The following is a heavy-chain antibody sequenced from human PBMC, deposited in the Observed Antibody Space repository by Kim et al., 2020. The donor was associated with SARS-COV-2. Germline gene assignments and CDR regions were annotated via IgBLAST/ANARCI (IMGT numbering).Heavy chain of an antibody. J-gene: IGHJ4*02. D-gene: IGHD3-22*01. CDR3: AKAAQSQNENMIVVVIAGDYFDY. CDR1: GFTFSSYA. CDR2: ISGSGGST. Sequence: GGSLRLSCAASGFTFSSYAMSWVRQAPGKGLEWVSAISGSGGSTYYADSVKGRFTISRDNSKNTLYLQMNSLRAEDTAVYYCAKAAQSQNENMIVVVIAGDYFDYWGQGTLVTVSS. V-gene: IGHV3-23*01.